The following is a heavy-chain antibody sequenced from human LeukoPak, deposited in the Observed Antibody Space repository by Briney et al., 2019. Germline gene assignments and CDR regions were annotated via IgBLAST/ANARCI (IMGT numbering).Heavy chain of an antibody. J-gene: IGHJ3*02. CDR2: INPSGGST. D-gene: IGHD3-9*01. V-gene: IGHV1-46*04. Sequence: GASVKVSCKASGYTFTSYYMHWVRQAPGQGLEWMGIINPSGGSTSYAQKLQGRVTMTRDTSTSTVYMELSSLRSEDTAVYYCARDQVGGFDWLLGGAFDIWGQGTMVTVSS. CDR1: GYTFTSYY. CDR3: ARDQVGGFDWLLGGAFDI.